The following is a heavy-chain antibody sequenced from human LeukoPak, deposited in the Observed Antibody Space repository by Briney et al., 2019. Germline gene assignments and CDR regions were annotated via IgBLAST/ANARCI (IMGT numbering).Heavy chain of an antibody. CDR3: ASSYCSSTSCLRRDYYYYYMDV. CDR1: GFIFSSYA. CDR2: ISSNGGST. J-gene: IGHJ6*03. V-gene: IGHV3-64*01. Sequence: GGSLRLSCTTSGFIFSSYAMHWVRQAPGKGLEYVSAISSNGGSTYYANSVKGRFTISRDNSKNTLYLQMGSLRAEDMAVYYCASSYCSSTSCLRRDYYYYYMDVWGKGTTVTVSS. D-gene: IGHD2-2*01.